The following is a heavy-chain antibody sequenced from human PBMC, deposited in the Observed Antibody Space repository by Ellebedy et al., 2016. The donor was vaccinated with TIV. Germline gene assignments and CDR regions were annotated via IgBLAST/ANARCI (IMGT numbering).Heavy chain of an antibody. V-gene: IGHV3-74*03. D-gene: IGHD1-26*01. J-gene: IGHJ5*02. CDR1: GFTVSNYW. Sequence: GESLKISCAASGFTVSNYWMSWVRQVPGKGLLCVSRISPDGSDTKYADSVKGRFTVSRDNAKNTLYLQMSSLRGEDTAVYYCAKVGSCPACWFDPWGQGTLVTVSS. CDR2: ISPDGSDT. CDR3: AKVGSCPACWFDP.